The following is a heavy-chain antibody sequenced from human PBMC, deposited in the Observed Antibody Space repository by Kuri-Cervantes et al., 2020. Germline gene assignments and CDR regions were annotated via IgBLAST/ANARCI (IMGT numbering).Heavy chain of an antibody. CDR1: ESTFTSYW. J-gene: IGHJ4*02. Sequence: GESLKISCVASESTFTSYWINWVRQAPGKGLEWVASIKDSESDKYYADSVKGRFTISRDNAKTSLYLQMNSLRAEDTALYYCAKSGSVVPAAPIDYWGQGTLVTVSS. CDR2: IKDSESDK. CDR3: AKSGSVVPAAPIDY. D-gene: IGHD2-2*01. V-gene: IGHV3-7*03.